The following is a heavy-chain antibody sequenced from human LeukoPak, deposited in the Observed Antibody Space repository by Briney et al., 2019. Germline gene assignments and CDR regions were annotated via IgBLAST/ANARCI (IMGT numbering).Heavy chain of an antibody. V-gene: IGHV5-51*01. J-gene: IGHJ4*02. CDR1: RYSFTSYW. CDR3: ATQVDTAMVTALYFDY. CDR2: IYPGDSDT. D-gene: IGHD5-18*01. Sequence: GESLKISCKGSRYSFTSYWIGWVRQMPGKGLEWMGIIYPGDSDTRYSPSFQGQVTISADKSISTAYLQWSSLKASDTAMYYCATQVDTAMVTALYFDYWGQGTLVTVSS.